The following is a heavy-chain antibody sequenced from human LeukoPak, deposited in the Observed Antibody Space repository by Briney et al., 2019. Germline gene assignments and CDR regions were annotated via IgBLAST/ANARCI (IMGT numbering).Heavy chain of an antibody. Sequence: ASVKVSCKASGYTFTSYAMHWVRQAPGQRLEWMGWINPNNGDTNYAQKFQGRVTMTRDTSISTAYMEMSRLRSDDTAVYYCARGLSGPYYYYYMDVWGKGTSVTVSS. CDR1: GYTFTSYA. J-gene: IGHJ6*03. CDR3: ARGLSGPYYYYYMDV. V-gene: IGHV1-2*02. D-gene: IGHD2-15*01. CDR2: INPNNGDT.